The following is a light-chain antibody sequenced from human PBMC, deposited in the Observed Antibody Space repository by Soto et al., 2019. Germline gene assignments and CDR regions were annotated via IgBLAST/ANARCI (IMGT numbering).Light chain of an antibody. J-gene: IGKJ1*01. V-gene: IGKV1-5*01. CDR2: DAS. CDR1: QSISNR. Sequence: DIQMTQSPSTLSASVGDRVTITCRASQSISNRLAWYQQKPGKAPKLLIYDASTLESGVPSRFSGSGSGTEFTLTITSLQPDDFATYYCQQYNVYSPWTFGQGTKVDIK. CDR3: QQYNVYSPWT.